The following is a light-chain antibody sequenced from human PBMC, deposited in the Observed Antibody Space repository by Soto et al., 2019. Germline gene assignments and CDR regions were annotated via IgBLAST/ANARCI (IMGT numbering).Light chain of an antibody. CDR2: DAS. V-gene: IGKV1-5*01. CDR1: QNINNW. Sequence: DIQMTQSPSTLSASVGDRVTITCRASQNINNWLAWYQQKPGKAPKFLIYDASILESGVPSRFSGSGSGTEFTLSISSLQPDDFVTYFCQRYNSASRTFGQGTKVEIK. CDR3: QRYNSASRT. J-gene: IGKJ1*01.